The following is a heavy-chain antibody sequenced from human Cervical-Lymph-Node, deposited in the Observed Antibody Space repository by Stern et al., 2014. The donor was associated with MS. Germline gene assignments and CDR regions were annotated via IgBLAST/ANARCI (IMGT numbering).Heavy chain of an antibody. CDR3: ARGPPYYFDY. J-gene: IGHJ4*02. CDR1: GFTFSSYG. CDR2: IWYDGSNK. V-gene: IGHV3-33*01. Sequence: VQLVESGGGVVQPGRSLRLSCAASGFTFSSYGMHWVRQAPGKGLEWAAVIWYDGSNKYYADSVKGRFPISRDNSKNTLYLQMNSLRAEDTAVYYCARGPPYYFDYWGQGTLVTVSS.